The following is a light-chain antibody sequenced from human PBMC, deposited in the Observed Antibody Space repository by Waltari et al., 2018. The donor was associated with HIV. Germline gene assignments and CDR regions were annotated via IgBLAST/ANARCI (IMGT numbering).Light chain of an antibody. CDR2: SNN. V-gene: IGLV1-44*01. Sequence: QSELSQPPSASGTPGQRVAISCSGSSSNIGRNTVNWDQQLPGTAPKLLIYSNNPRPSGVPDRFAGSKSGTSASLAITGLQSEDEADYYCALWDDSLNGVLFGGGTKLTVL. CDR3: ALWDDSLNGVL. J-gene: IGLJ2*01. CDR1: SSNIGRNT.